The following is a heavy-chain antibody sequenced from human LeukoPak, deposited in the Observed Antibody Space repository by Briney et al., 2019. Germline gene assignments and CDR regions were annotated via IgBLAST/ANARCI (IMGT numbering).Heavy chain of an antibody. CDR3: ARVLRDAHNWFDP. J-gene: IGHJ5*02. CDR1: GGSFSGYY. D-gene: IGHD3-3*01. CDR2: INHSGST. Sequence: PSETLSLTCAVYGGSFSGYYWSWIRQPPGKGLEWIGEINHSGSTNYNPSLKSRVTISVDTSKNQFSLKLSSVTAADTAVYYCARVLRDAHNWFDPWGQGTLVTVSS. V-gene: IGHV4-34*01.